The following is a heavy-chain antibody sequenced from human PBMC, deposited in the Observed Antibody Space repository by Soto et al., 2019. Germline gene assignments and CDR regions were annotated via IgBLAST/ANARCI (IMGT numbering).Heavy chain of an antibody. V-gene: IGHV3-7*01. CDR1: GFTFRSHW. CDR2: ISQAGSEK. CDR3: ARSSDGACDS. J-gene: IGHJ5*02. Sequence: GGSLRLSCAASGFTFRSHWMRWVRQAPGKGLEWVASISQAGSEKTYVDSVKGRFTISRDNVQKSLYLQMDSLRADDTAMYYCARSSDGACDSWGQGTLVTVSS. D-gene: IGHD2-21*01.